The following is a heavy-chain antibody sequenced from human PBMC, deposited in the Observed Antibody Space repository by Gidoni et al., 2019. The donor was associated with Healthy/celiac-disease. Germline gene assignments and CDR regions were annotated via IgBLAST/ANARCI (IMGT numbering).Heavy chain of an antibody. CDR1: GGSFSAYY. J-gene: IGHJ6*02. V-gene: IGHV4-34*01. CDR3: ARAQWLRLQAITRHYYYGMDV. CDR2: INHSGST. Sequence: QVQLQQWGAGLLKPSEPLSLPGAVYGGSFSAYYWSWSRQPPGKGLEWLGEINHSGSTNYNPSLKSRVTISVDTSKNQFSLKLSSVTAADTAVYYCARAQWLRLQAITRHYYYGMDVWGQGTTVTVSS. D-gene: IGHD5-12*01.